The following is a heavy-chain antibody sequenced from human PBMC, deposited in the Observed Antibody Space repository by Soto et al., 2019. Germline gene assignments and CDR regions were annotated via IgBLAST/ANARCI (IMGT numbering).Heavy chain of an antibody. D-gene: IGHD3-22*01. Sequence: LRLSCAASGFTFSSYGMHWVRQAPGKGLEWVAVISYDGSNKYYADSVKGRFTISRDNSKNTLYLQMNSLRAEDTAVYYCAKAAHAKRYYYDSSGPIWGQGTMVTVSS. CDR1: GFTFSSYG. CDR3: AKAAHAKRYYYDSSGPI. J-gene: IGHJ3*02. V-gene: IGHV3-30*18. CDR2: ISYDGSNK.